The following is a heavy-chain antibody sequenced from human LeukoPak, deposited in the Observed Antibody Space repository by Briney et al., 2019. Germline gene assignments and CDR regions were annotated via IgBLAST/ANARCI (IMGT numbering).Heavy chain of an antibody. CDR3: GRVFYSSNWNLFDP. J-gene: IGHJ5*02. CDR2: ISYSGST. Sequence: SETLSFTCTVSGGSISSYYWSWIRQPPGKGLEWIGYISYSGSTNCNPSLNSRVTISVDTSKNQFSLKLTSVTAADTAVYYCGRVFYSSNWNLFDPWGQGTLVTVSS. D-gene: IGHD6-13*01. V-gene: IGHV4-59*01. CDR1: GGSISSYY.